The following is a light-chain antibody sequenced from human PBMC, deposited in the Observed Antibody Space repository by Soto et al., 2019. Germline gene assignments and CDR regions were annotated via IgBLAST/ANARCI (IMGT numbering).Light chain of an antibody. CDR3: QSYDSSLISDV. Sequence: QSVLTQPPSVSGAPGQRVTISCTGSSSNIGAGYDVQGYQQLPGTAPKLLIYGNSNRPSGVPDRFSGSKSGTSASLAITGLQAEAEADYSCQSYDSSLISDVVGTGTKLTVL. CDR1: SSNIGAGYD. V-gene: IGLV1-40*01. CDR2: GNS. J-gene: IGLJ1*01.